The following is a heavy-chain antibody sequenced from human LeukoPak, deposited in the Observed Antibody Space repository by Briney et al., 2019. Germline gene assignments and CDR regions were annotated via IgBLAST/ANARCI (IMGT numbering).Heavy chain of an antibody. CDR3: ARLRIRELLSSDY. CDR1: GFTFSNYW. Sequence: GGSLRLSCAASGFTFSNYWISWVRQAPGKGLEGVANIKQDGSEKYYVDSVKGRFTISRDNAKNSLYLQMNSLRAEDTAVYYCARLRIRELLSSDYWGQGTLVTVSS. D-gene: IGHD1-26*01. CDR2: IKQDGSEK. J-gene: IGHJ4*02. V-gene: IGHV3-7*01.